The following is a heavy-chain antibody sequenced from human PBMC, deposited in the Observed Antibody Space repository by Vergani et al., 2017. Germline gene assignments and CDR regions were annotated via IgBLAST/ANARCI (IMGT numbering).Heavy chain of an antibody. D-gene: IGHD3-22*01. J-gene: IGHJ4*02. Sequence: EVQLVQSGAEVKKPGESLKISCQISGYSFTNYWIGWVRQMPGKGLEWMGIIHPADSDTRYSPSFQGQVTISVAKSISTASLQRSSLRASDSAMYYCARLYGRDSSGSKYFDYWGQGTLVTVSS. V-gene: IGHV5-51*01. CDR2: IHPADSDT. CDR3: ARLYGRDSSGSKYFDY. CDR1: GYSFTNYW.